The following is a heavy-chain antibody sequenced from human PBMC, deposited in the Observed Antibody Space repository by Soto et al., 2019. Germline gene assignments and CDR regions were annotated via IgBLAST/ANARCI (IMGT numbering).Heavy chain of an antibody. CDR1: GGTFSSYA. J-gene: IGHJ6*02. CDR3: ARSQVSSTSLEIYYYYYYGMDV. V-gene: IGHV1-69*01. Sequence: QVQLVQSGAEVKKPGSSVKVSCKASGGTFSSYAISWVRQAPEQDLEWMGGIIPIPGTANYAKKCQGRVTITADESTSTAYMELSSLRSEDTAVYYCARSQVSSTSLEIYYYYYYGMDVWGQGTTVTVSS. D-gene: IGHD2-2*01. CDR2: IIPIPGTA.